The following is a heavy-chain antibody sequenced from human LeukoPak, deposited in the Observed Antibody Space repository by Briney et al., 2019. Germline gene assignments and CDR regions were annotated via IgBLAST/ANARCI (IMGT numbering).Heavy chain of an antibody. V-gene: IGHV4-31*03. D-gene: IGHD6-13*01. CDR1: GGSISSGGYY. J-gene: IGHJ5*02. Sequence: SETLSLTCTVSGGSISSGGYYWSWIRQHPGKGLEWIEYIYYSGSTYYNPSLKSRVTISVDTSKNQFSLKLSSVTAADTAVYYCARENFVRQQQLCWFDPWGQGTLVTVSS. CDR2: IYYSGST. CDR3: ARENFVRQQQLCWFDP.